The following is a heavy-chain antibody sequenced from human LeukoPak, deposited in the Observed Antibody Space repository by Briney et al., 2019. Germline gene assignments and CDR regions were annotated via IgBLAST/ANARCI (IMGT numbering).Heavy chain of an antibody. V-gene: IGHV4-39*07. CDR2: IYDSGST. Sequence: SETLSLTCTVSGGSIRSSYYYWGWIRQPPGKGLEWIGSIYDSGSTNYNPSLKSRVTISVDTSKDQFSLKLSSVTAADTAVYYCARALRNCTNGVCSYFDYWGQGTLVTVSS. CDR3: ARALRNCTNGVCSYFDY. D-gene: IGHD2-8*01. J-gene: IGHJ4*02. CDR1: GGSIRSSYYY.